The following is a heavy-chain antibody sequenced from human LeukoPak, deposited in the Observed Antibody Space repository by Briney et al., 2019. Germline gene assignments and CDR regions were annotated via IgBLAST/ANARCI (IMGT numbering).Heavy chain of an antibody. V-gene: IGHV3-15*01. CDR2: IKSNADGGMP. CDR3: TTFYHEYSPY. CDR1: GFSFMNAW. J-gene: IGHJ4*02. Sequence: PGGSLRLSCAASGFSFMNAWIIWVRQAPGKGLEWVGRIKSNADGGMPDYAAPARGRFTISRDDSKNTLYLQMNSLKTEDTAVYYCTTFYHEYSPYWGRGTLVTVSS. D-gene: IGHD2/OR15-2a*01.